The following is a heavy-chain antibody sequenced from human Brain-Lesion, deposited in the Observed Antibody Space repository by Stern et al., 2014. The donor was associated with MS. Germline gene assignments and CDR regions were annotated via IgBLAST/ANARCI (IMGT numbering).Heavy chain of an antibody. V-gene: IGHV1-24*01. CDR1: GYTLTELS. CDR3: ATLSPGAGSSSHRHFDY. J-gene: IGHJ4*02. Sequence: QVQLVESGAEVKKPGASVKVSCKVSGYTLTELSMHWARQAPRKGLEWMGGFDPEDGETIYAQKFQGRVTMTEDTSTDTAYMELSSLRSEDTAVYYCATLSPGAGSSSHRHFDYWGQGTLVTVSS. D-gene: IGHD2-2*01. CDR2: FDPEDGET.